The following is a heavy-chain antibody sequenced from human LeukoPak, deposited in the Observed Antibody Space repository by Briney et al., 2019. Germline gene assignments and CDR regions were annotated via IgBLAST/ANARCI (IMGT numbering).Heavy chain of an antibody. CDR1: GGSISSGSYY. CDR3: ARDPVSAAFDI. CDR2: IYYSGST. J-gene: IGHJ3*02. V-gene: IGHV4-61*01. D-gene: IGHD5/OR15-5a*01. Sequence: PSETLSLTCTVSGGSISSGSYYWSWIRQPPGKGLEWIGYIYYSGSTNYNPSLKSRVTISVDTSKNQFSLKLSSVTTADTAVYYCARDPVSAAFDIWGQGTMVTVSS.